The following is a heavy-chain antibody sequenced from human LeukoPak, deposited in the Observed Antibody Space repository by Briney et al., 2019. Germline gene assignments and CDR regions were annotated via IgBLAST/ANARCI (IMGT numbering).Heavy chain of an antibody. J-gene: IGHJ6*03. V-gene: IGHV4-34*01. D-gene: IGHD3-3*01. CDR2: INHNGST. Sequence: SETLSLTCAVYGGSFSGYYWSWIRQPPGKGLEWIGEINHNGSTSYNPSLKSRVTISVDTSKNQFSLKLSSVTAADTAVYYCARGREGVDFWSGYSSSYYYYMDVWGKGTTVTVSS. CDR3: ARGREGVDFWSGYSSSYYYYMDV. CDR1: GGSFSGYY.